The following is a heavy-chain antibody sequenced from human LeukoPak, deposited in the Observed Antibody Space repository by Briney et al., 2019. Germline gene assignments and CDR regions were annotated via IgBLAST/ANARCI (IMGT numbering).Heavy chain of an antibody. CDR2: IYYTGST. J-gene: IGHJ5*02. D-gene: IGHD1-14*01. CDR3: ARDKGTA. CDR1: GGSINRDSYY. V-gene: IGHV4-39*07. Sequence: PSETLSLTCPVSGGSINRDSYYWGWIRQPPGKGLEWIGSIYYTGSTYYNPSLKSRVTISVDTSKNQFSLKLSSVTAADTAVYYCARDKGTAWGQGTLVTVSS.